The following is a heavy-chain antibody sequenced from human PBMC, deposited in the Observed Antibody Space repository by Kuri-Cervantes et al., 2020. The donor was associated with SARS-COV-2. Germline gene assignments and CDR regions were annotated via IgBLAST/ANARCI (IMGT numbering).Heavy chain of an antibody. CDR1: GYTFTSYY. Sequence: SVKVSCKASGYTFTSYYMHWVRQAPGQGLEWMGGIIPIFGTANYAQKFQGRVTITADESTSTAYMELSSLRSEDTAVYYCARKLLAEEDVWGQGTTVTVSS. CDR3: ARKLLAEEDV. J-gene: IGHJ6*02. CDR2: IIPIFGTA. D-gene: IGHD2/OR15-2a*01. V-gene: IGHV1-69*13.